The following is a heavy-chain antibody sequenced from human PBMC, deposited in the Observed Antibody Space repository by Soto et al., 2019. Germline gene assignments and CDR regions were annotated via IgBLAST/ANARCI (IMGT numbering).Heavy chain of an antibody. Sequence: QVQLVESGGGVVQPGRSLRLSCAASRFTFSSYGMHWVRQAPGKGLEWEAAISYDGSNKNYADSVMGRFTISRDNYKNTLYLHMKGIRDVDRCVYHCGKVLVRYVFGGHNYHYGMDVWGQGTTVTVSS. D-gene: IGHD3-10*02. J-gene: IGHJ6*02. V-gene: IGHV3-30*18. CDR2: ISYDGSNK. CDR3: GKVLVRYVFGGHNYHYGMDV. CDR1: RFTFSSYG.